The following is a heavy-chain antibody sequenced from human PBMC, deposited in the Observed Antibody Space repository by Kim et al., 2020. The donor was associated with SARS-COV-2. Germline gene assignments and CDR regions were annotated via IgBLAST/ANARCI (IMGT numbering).Heavy chain of an antibody. D-gene: IGHD6-19*01. Sequence: SETLSLTCTVTGDSISTYRWTWIRLPPGKGPEWIGSVYYTGRTNYNPSLKSRVAISVDTSRNQFSLNLNSVTAADTAVYYCARGIGAVGIFDPWGQGALV. CDR2: VYYTGRT. J-gene: IGHJ5*02. CDR3: ARGIGAVGIFDP. V-gene: IGHV4-59*01. CDR1: GDSISTYR.